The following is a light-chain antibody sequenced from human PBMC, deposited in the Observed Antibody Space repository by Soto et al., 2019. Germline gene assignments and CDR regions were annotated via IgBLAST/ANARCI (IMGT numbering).Light chain of an antibody. CDR2: AAS. V-gene: IGKV1-27*01. CDR1: QGISNF. Sequence: DIQMTQSPSSVSASVGDRVTITCRASQGISNFLAWYQHKPGKVPKLLIYAASTLQSGVPSRFSGSGSGTDFTLTISSLQPEDVATYYCQKYKSAPSLTFGGGTKVEIK. CDR3: QKYKSAPSLT. J-gene: IGKJ4*01.